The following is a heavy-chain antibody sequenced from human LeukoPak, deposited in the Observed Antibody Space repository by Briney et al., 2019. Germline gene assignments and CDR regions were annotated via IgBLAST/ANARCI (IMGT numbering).Heavy chain of an antibody. D-gene: IGHD1-26*01. Sequence: GASVKVSCKASGGTFSSYAISWVRQAPGQGLEWMGRIIPILGIANYAQKFQGRVTITADKSTNTAYIELSSLRSEDTAVYYCASGREGYSGIYIDYWGQGTLVTVSS. CDR2: IIPILGIA. CDR1: GGTFSSYA. CDR3: ASGREGYSGIYIDY. V-gene: IGHV1-69*04. J-gene: IGHJ4*02.